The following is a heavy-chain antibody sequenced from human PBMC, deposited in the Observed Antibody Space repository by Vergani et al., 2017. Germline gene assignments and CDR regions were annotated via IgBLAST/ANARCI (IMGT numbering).Heavy chain of an antibody. CDR1: GFSLTTGGEG. D-gene: IGHD3-9*01. V-gene: IGHV2-5*01. CDR2: VYWNDDE. Sequence: QITLRESGPTLVKPTQTLTLTCTFSGFSLTTGGEGVGWIRQPPGRALEWLAFVYWNDDERYSPSLKSRVTITKDTSKNDVILTMATMDPVDTATYYCVHRLGYFDWDGAFDVWGPGRMVTVSS. CDR3: VHRLGYFDWDGAFDV. J-gene: IGHJ3*01.